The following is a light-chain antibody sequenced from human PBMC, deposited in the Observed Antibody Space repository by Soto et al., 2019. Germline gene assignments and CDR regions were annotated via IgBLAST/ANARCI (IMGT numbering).Light chain of an antibody. CDR3: QQYSSYWT. V-gene: IGKV1-5*03. CDR2: KAS. Sequence: DIQMTQSPSTLPASVGDRVTITCQARQSISTWLAWYQQKPGKAPNLLIYKASYLASGVPSRFSGGGSGTEFTLTIRSLQPDDFATYYCQQYSSYWTFGQGTKVDIK. CDR1: QSISTW. J-gene: IGKJ1*01.